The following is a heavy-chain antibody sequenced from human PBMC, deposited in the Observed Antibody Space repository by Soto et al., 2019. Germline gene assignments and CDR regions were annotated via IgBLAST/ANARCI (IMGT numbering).Heavy chain of an antibody. Sequence: SETLSLTCAVYGGSFSGYYWSWIRQPPGKGLEWIGEINHSGSTNYNPSLKSRVTISVDTSKNQFSLKLSSVTAADTAVYYCERGRRGSYPWGQGTTVTVSS. J-gene: IGHJ6*02. D-gene: IGHD1-26*01. CDR2: INHSGST. CDR3: ERGRRGSYP. CDR1: GGSFSGYY. V-gene: IGHV4-34*01.